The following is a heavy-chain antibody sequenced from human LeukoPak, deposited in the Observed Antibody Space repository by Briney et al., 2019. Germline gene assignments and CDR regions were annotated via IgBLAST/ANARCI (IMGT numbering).Heavy chain of an antibody. D-gene: IGHD6-13*01. Sequence: QTGGSLRLSCAASGFTFSSYAMHWVRQAPGKGLEYVSAISSNGGSTYYANSVKGRFTISRDNAKNSLYLQMNSLRAEDTAVYYCARDPYSSSWYEYYFDYWGQGTLVTVSS. CDR2: ISSNGGST. V-gene: IGHV3-64*01. CDR1: GFTFSSYA. CDR3: ARDPYSSSWYEYYFDY. J-gene: IGHJ4*02.